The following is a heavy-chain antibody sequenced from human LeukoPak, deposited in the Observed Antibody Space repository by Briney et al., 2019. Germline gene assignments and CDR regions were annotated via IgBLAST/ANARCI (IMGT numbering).Heavy chain of an antibody. CDR2: INAGNGNT. CDR1: GYTFTSYA. V-gene: IGHV1-3*01. Sequence: ASVKVSCKASGYTFTSYAMHWVRQAPGQRLEWMGWINAGNGNTKYSQKFQGRVTITRDTSASTAYMELSSLRSEDTAVYYCARDRSIAVAGTNNPYDAFDIWGQGTMVTVSS. D-gene: IGHD6-19*01. J-gene: IGHJ3*02. CDR3: ARDRSIAVAGTNNPYDAFDI.